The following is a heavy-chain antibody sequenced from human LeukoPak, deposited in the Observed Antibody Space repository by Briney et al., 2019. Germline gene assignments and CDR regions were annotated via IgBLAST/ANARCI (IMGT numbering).Heavy chain of an antibody. CDR2: IKQDGSEI. J-gene: IGHJ3*02. D-gene: IGHD2-15*01. CDR3: ARDEIVDAFDI. V-gene: IGHV3-7*01. CDR1: GFTFSNYW. Sequence: PGGSLRLSCAASGFTFSNYWMSWVRQAPGKGLEWVANIKQDGSEINYVDSVKGRFTISRDNAKNSLYLQMKSLRAVDTAVYYCARDEIVDAFDIWGQGTMVTVSS.